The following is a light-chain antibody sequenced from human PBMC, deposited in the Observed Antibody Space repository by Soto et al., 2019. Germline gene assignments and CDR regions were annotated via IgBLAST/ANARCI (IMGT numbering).Light chain of an antibody. CDR3: VQYGGPPET. J-gene: IGKJ1*01. Sequence: EVGVTRSPATVSWCTGKGATRAWRASQGVSTYLAWFKQKPGQAPRLLIYGASSRATGIPTRFSGSGSGTDFTPTLRRLEPEDFAVYYCVQYGGPPETFGQGTKVDI. V-gene: IGKV3-20*01. CDR2: GAS. CDR1: QGVSTY.